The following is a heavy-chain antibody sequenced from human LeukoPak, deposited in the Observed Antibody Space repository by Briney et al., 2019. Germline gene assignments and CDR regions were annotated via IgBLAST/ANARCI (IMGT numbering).Heavy chain of an antibody. V-gene: IGHV4-59*08. CDR1: DGSISNYY. CDR2: IYYTGNT. J-gene: IGHJ5*02. D-gene: IGHD6-13*01. Sequence: SETLSLTCTVSDGSISNYYWSWIRQPPERGLEWIGNIYYTGNTNYSPSLKSRVTISLDTSTNQFSLKLSSVTAADTAVYYCAMERYSSSWYDNWFDPWGQGTLVPVSS. CDR3: AMERYSSSWYDNWFDP.